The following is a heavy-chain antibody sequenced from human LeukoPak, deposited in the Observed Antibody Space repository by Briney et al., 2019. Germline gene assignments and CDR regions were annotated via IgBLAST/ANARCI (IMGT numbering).Heavy chain of an antibody. J-gene: IGHJ6*02. V-gene: IGHV4-59*08. Sequence: SETLSLTCTVSGGSISSYYWSWIRQPPGKGLEWIGYIYYSGSTNYNPSLKSRVTISVDTSKNQFSLKLSSVTAADTAVYYCARIAAAPEYGMDVWGQGTTVTVSS. D-gene: IGHD6-13*01. CDR1: GGSISSYY. CDR2: IYYSGST. CDR3: ARIAAAPEYGMDV.